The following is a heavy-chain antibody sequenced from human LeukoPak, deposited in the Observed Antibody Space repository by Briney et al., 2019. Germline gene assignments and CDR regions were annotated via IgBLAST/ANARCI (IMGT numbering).Heavy chain of an antibody. CDR3: ARGSDCRSTSCYLDN. CDR1: GFTFTKYW. Sequence: SGGSLRLSCAASGFTFTKYWMTWVRQAPGKGLEWVANIKQDGSEKFYVDSVKGRFTISRDNAKNSLDLQINSLGAEDTAVYYCARGSDCRSTSCYLDNWGQGTLVTVSS. CDR2: IKQDGSEK. V-gene: IGHV3-7*01. D-gene: IGHD2-2*01. J-gene: IGHJ4*02.